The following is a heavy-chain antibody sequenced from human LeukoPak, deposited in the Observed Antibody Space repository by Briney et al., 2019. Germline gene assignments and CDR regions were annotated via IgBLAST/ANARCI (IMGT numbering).Heavy chain of an antibody. Sequence: PGGSLRLSCAASGFTFSSYSMNWVRQAPGKGLEWVAFIRYDGTNKYYADSVKGRLTISRDNSKNTLYLQMNSLRAEDTAVYYCAGPSSSGVGYWGQGTLVTVSS. J-gene: IGHJ4*02. CDR1: GFTFSSYS. CDR3: AGPSSSGVGY. CDR2: IRYDGTNK. D-gene: IGHD6-6*01. V-gene: IGHV3-30*02.